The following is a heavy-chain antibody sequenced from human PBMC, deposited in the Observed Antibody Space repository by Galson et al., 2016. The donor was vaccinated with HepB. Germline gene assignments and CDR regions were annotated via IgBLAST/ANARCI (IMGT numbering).Heavy chain of an antibody. J-gene: IGHJ6*04. CDR3: ARVLGTHRGPQDYWGLKVSRYCMDV. CDR1: GFTFSTFA. CDR2: ISYDGNNK. V-gene: IGHV3-30-3*01. Sequence: SLRLSCAASGFTFSTFAIYWVRQAPGKGLEWVAVISYDGNNKYYADSVKGRFTISRDNSKNTLYLQMNSLRPEDTAVYYCARVLGTHRGPQDYWGLKVSRYCMDVWGKGTTVAGSS. D-gene: IGHD7-27*01.